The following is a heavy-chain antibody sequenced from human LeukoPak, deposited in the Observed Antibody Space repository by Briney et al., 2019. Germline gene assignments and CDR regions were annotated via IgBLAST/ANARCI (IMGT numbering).Heavy chain of an antibody. CDR1: GYTFTSYY. J-gene: IGHJ4*02. Sequence: ASVKVSCKASGYTFTSYYMHWVRQAPGQGLEWMGLINPTGGSTGYAQKFQGRVTMTTDTSTSTAYMELRSLRSDDTAVYYCARDSDIVATALFDYWGQGTLVTVSS. D-gene: IGHD5-12*01. V-gene: IGHV1-46*01. CDR2: INPTGGST. CDR3: ARDSDIVATALFDY.